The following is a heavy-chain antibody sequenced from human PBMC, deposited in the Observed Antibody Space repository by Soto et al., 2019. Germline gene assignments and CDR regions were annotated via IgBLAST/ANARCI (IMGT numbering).Heavy chain of an antibody. J-gene: IGHJ4*02. D-gene: IGHD1-26*01. CDR2: IWYDGSNK. V-gene: IGHV3-33*01. CDR3: ARDPSYSPPDY. Sequence: GGSLRLSCAASGFTFSSYGMHWVRQAPGKGLEWVAVIWYDGSNKYYADSVKGRFTISRDNSKNTLYLQMNSLRAEDTAVYYCARDPSYSPPDYWGQGTLVTVSS. CDR1: GFTFSSYG.